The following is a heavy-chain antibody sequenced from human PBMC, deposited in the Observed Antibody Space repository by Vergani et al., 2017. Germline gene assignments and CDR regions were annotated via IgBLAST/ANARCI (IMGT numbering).Heavy chain of an antibody. CDR2: IYYSGSN. D-gene: IGHD3-9*01. Sequence: QVQLQESGPGLVKPSQTLSLTCTVSGGSISSGDYYWSWIRQPPGKGREGIGYIYYSGSNYYNPALKSRVTISVYTSKNQFSLKLISVTAADTAVYYCARGLVTTNFDYWGQGTLVTVSS. CDR1: GGSISSGDYY. CDR3: ARGLVTTNFDY. V-gene: IGHV4-30-4*01. J-gene: IGHJ4*02.